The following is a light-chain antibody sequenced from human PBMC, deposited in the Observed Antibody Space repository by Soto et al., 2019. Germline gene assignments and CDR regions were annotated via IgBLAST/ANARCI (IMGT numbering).Light chain of an antibody. J-gene: IGLJ1*01. V-gene: IGLV2-8*01. CDR1: SSDVGGYDY. Sequence: QSVLTQPPSASGSPGQSVAISCTGTSSDVGGYDYVSWYQQLPGKAPKLMIYDVSKRPSGVPDRFSGSKSGNTASLTVSGLQAEDEADYYCSSYAGTYIVFGTGTKVTVL. CDR2: DVS. CDR3: SSYAGTYIV.